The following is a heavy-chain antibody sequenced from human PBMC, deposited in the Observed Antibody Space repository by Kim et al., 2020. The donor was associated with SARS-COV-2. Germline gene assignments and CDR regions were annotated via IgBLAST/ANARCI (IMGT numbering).Heavy chain of an antibody. J-gene: IGHJ4*02. CDR3: ARGQDYRAQFTSYFDL. V-gene: IGHV3-20*01. CDR1: GFIFDDYA. D-gene: IGHD4-17*01. Sequence: GGSLRLSCAASGFIFDDYAMNWVRQVPGKGLEWVSDINWSGEKTRYADSVKGRFIISRDNANNILYLQMDSLRGEDTAFYHCARGQDYRAQFTSYFDLWGQRTLVTVPT. CDR2: INWSGEKT.